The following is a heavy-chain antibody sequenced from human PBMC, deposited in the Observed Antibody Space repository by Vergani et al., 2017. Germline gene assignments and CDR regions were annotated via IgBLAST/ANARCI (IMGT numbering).Heavy chain of an antibody. CDR1: GDSIISRSYY. J-gene: IGHJ3*02. CDR3: ARNPYCGGDCYSDAFDI. Sequence: QMQLQESGPGLVKASETLSLTCTVSGDSIISRSYYWSWIRQPPGKGLEWIGYIYYSGSTNYNPSLKSRVTISVDTSKNQFSLKLSSVTAADTAVYYCARNPYCGGDCYSDAFDIWGQGTMVTVSS. V-gene: IGHV4-61*01. CDR2: IYYSGST. D-gene: IGHD2-21*02.